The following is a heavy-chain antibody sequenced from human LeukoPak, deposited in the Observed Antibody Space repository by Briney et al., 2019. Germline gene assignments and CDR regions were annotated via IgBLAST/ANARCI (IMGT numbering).Heavy chain of an antibody. CDR1: GYSISSGYY. Sequence: SETLSLTCTVSGYSISSGYYWGWIRQPPGKGLEWIGSIYHSGSTYYNPSLKSRVTISVDTSKNQFSLKLSSVTAADTAVYYCARAGYGHTNGIDYWGQGTLVTVSS. V-gene: IGHV4-38-2*02. J-gene: IGHJ4*02. CDR3: ARAGYGHTNGIDY. D-gene: IGHD5-18*01. CDR2: IYHSGST.